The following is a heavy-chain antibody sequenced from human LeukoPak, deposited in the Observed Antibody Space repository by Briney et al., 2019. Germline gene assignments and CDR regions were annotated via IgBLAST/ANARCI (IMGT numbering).Heavy chain of an antibody. J-gene: IGHJ4*02. D-gene: IGHD2-15*01. CDR1: GGTFSSYA. Sequence: ASVKVSCKASGGTFSSYAISWVRQAPGQGLEWMGGIIPIFGTANYAQKFQGRVTITADKSTSTAYMELSSLRSEDTAVYYCARAICCSGGSCLSYFDYWGQGTLVTVSS. V-gene: IGHV1-69*06. CDR2: IIPIFGTA. CDR3: ARAICCSGGSCLSYFDY.